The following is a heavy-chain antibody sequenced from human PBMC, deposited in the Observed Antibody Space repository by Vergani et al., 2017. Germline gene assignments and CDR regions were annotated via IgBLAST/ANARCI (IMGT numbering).Heavy chain of an antibody. D-gene: IGHD3-3*01. CDR2: INPSGGST. J-gene: IGHJ4*02. CDR1: GYTFTSYY. Sequence: QVQLVQSGAEVKKPGASVKVSCKASGYTFTSYYMHWVRQAPGQRLEWMGIINPSGGSTSYAQKFQGRVTMTRETATSTVYMELSRRRSEDTAVYYCAREQGGRYYDFWSGYYPPDYWGQGTLVTVSS. CDR3: AREQGGRYYDFWSGYYPPDY. V-gene: IGHV1-46*03.